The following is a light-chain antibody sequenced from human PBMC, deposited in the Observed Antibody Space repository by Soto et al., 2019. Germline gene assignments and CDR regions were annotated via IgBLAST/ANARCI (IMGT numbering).Light chain of an antibody. CDR3: QQYSSTQHT. V-gene: IGKV3-20*01. CDR2: GTG. CDR1: QSVSSSY. Sequence: EILLTQSPGTLSLSPGERATLSCRASQSVSSSYLAWYQHKCGQAPRLLMFGTGSRATGIPDRFRGTGSGTDFTLIVNKLEHEDFEVYYCQQYSSTQHTFRQGTKV. J-gene: IGKJ2*01.